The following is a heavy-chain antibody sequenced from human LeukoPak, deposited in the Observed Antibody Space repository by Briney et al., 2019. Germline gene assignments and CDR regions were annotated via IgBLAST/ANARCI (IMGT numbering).Heavy chain of an antibody. Sequence: SSVKVSCKASGGTFSSYAIGWVRQAPGQGLEWMGGIIPIFGTANYAQKFQGRVTITTDESTSTAYMELSSLRSEDTAVYYCATHFYYDSSGYYNGDFDYWGQGTLVTVSS. V-gene: IGHV1-69*05. D-gene: IGHD3-22*01. CDR2: IIPIFGTA. CDR3: ATHFYYDSSGYYNGDFDY. CDR1: GGTFSSYA. J-gene: IGHJ4*02.